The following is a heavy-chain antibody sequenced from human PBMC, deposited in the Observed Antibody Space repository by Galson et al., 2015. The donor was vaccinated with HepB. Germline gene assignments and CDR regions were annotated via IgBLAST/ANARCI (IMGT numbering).Heavy chain of an antibody. V-gene: IGHV4-31*03. D-gene: IGHD2-21*01. CDR3: ARGPTPVGDCDARNCHLFDY. Sequence: TLSLTCTVSGSSSISGNYYWSWIRQQPGKGPEWIGYISYSGSTFFSPSLRSRLTISLDTSKNQFSLELTSVTAADTAVYYCARGPTPVGDCDARNCHLFDYWGQGTLVTVAS. CDR2: ISYSGST. J-gene: IGHJ4*02. CDR1: GSSSISGNYY.